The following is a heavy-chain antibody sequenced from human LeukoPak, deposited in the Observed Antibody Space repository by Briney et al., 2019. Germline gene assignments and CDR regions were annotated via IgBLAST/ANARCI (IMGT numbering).Heavy chain of an antibody. V-gene: IGHV1-24*01. J-gene: IGHJ6*02. D-gene: IGHD1-20*01. Sequence: ASVKVSCKVSGYTLTELSMHWVRQAPGKGLEWMGGFDPEDGETIYAQKFQGRVTMTEDTSTDTAYMELCSLRSEDTAVYYCATVPSPHRYNYHYGMDAWGQGTTVIVSS. CDR1: GYTLTELS. CDR3: ATVPSPHRYNYHYGMDA. CDR2: FDPEDGET.